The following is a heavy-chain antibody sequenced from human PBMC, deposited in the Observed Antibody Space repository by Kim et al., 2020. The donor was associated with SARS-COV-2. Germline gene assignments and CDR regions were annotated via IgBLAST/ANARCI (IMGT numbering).Heavy chain of an antibody. CDR1: GFTFSSYA. D-gene: IGHD3-3*01. V-gene: IGHV3-23*01. CDR2: ISGSGGST. CDR3: AKDHYDFWSGYLRGPFGY. Sequence: GGSLRLSCAASGFTFSSYAMSWVRQAPGKGLEWVSAISGSGGSTYYADSVKGRFTISRDNSKNTLYLQINSLRAEDTAVYYCAKDHYDFWSGYLRGPFGYWGQGTLVTVSS. J-gene: IGHJ4*02.